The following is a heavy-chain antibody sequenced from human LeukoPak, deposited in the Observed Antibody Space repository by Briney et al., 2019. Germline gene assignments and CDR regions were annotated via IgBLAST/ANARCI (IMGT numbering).Heavy chain of an antibody. V-gene: IGHV3-30-3*01. D-gene: IGHD4-11*01. Sequence: PGGSLRLSCAASGFTFSSYAMHWVRQAPGKGLEWVAVISYDGSNKYYADSVKGRFTISRDNSKNTLYLQMNSLRAEDTAVYYCARDRGKDYSKYLRGPINWGQGTLVTVSS. J-gene: IGHJ4*02. CDR1: GFTFSSYA. CDR3: ARDRGKDYSKYLRGPIN. CDR2: ISYDGSNK.